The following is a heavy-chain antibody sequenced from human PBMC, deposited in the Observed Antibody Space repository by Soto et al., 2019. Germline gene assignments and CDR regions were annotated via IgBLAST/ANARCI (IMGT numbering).Heavy chain of an antibody. CDR1: GYRFTNYW. CDR2: IYPGDSDT. J-gene: IGHJ6*04. CDR3: ARYDSAYNYSAMDV. V-gene: IGHV5-51*01. D-gene: IGHD5-18*01. Sequence: GESLKISCKGSGYRFTNYWIGWVRQMPGKGLEWMGIIYPGDSDTRYSPSFQGQVTMSADKSISTAYLQWSSLKASDTAMYYCARYDSAYNYSAMDVGGKGTTVTVSS.